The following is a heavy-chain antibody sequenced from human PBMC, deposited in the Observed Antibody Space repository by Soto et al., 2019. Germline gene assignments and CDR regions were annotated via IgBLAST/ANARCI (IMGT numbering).Heavy chain of an antibody. CDR2: IKQDGSEK. CDR3: ARDAGVVAVAGTYYYYYGMDV. J-gene: IGHJ6*02. Sequence: GGSLRLSCAASGFTFSSYWMSWVRQAPGKGLEWVANIKQDGSEKYYVDSVKGRFTIPRDNAKNSLYLQMNSLRAEDTAVYYCARDAGVVAVAGTYYYYYGMDVWGQGTTVTVSS. D-gene: IGHD6-19*01. V-gene: IGHV3-7*01. CDR1: GFTFSSYW.